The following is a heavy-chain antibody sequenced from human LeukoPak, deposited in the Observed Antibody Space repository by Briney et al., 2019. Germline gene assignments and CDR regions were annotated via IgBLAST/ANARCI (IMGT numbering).Heavy chain of an antibody. CDR2: INNDGSTT. Sequence: GGSLRLSCAASGFTISNYWMHWVRQAPGKGLVWVSRINNDGSTTTYADSVRGRFTISRDNAKNTLYLQMSSLRAEDTAVYYCAREFYYYYMDVWGKGTTVTVSS. J-gene: IGHJ6*03. V-gene: IGHV3-74*01. CDR3: AREFYYYYMDV. CDR1: GFTISNYW.